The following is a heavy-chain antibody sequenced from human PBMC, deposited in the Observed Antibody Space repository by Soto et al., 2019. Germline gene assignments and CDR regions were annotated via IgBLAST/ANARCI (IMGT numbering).Heavy chain of an antibody. J-gene: IGHJ4*02. CDR2: ISYDGSNK. CDR3: AKVGGDYETFFDY. CDR1: GFTFSSYA. V-gene: IGHV3-30-3*01. Sequence: GGSLRLSCAASGFTFSSYAMHWVRQAPGKGLEWVAVISYDGSNKYYADSVKGRFTISRDNSKNTLYLQMNSLRAEDTAVYYCAKVGGDYETFFDYWGQGTLVTVSS. D-gene: IGHD4-17*01.